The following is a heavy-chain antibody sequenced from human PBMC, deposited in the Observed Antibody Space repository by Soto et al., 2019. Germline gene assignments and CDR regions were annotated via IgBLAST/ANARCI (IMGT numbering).Heavy chain of an antibody. CDR3: ARDTVGYCSAGSCPPRFDY. CDR1: GFTFSSYA. CDR2: ISYDGSNK. V-gene: IGHV3-30-3*01. Sequence: QVQLVESGGGVVQPGRSLRLSCAATGFTFSSYAMHWVRQAPGKGLEWVAVISYDGSNKYYADSVKGRFTLSRDNSKNTVSLQLNSLRAEDTAVYYCARDTVGYCSAGSCPPRFDYWGQGTLVTVSS. D-gene: IGHD2-15*01. J-gene: IGHJ4*02.